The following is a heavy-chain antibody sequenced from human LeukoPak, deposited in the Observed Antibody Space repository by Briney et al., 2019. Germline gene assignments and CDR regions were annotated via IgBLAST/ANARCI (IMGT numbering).Heavy chain of an antibody. Sequence: SVNVSCKASGGTFSSYAISWVRQAAGQGLERMGRIIPILGIANYAQKFQGRVTITADKSTSTAYMELSSLRSEDTAVYYCARAPRIAAAGSPFDYWGQGTLVTVSS. CDR3: ARAPRIAAAGSPFDY. J-gene: IGHJ4*02. D-gene: IGHD6-13*01. V-gene: IGHV1-69*04. CDR2: IIPILGIA. CDR1: GGTFSSYA.